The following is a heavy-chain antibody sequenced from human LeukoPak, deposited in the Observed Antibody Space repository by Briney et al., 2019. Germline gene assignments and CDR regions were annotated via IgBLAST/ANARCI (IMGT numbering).Heavy chain of an antibody. CDR3: AREWQGGIAAAGTRIEGDY. Sequence: GGSLRLSFAASGFTFISYAMSWVRQAPGKGLEWVSAIIGSGSNTNYADSVKGRFIISRDNAENSLFLQINRRRVEETAVDYCAREWQGGIAAAGTRIEGDYWGQGTLVAVSS. V-gene: IGHV3-23*01. CDR1: GFTFISYA. J-gene: IGHJ4*02. CDR2: IIGSGSNT. D-gene: IGHD6-13*01.